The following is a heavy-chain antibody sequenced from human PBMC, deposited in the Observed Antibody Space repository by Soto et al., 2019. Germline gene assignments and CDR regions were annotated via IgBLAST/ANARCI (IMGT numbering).Heavy chain of an antibody. D-gene: IGHD6-19*01. CDR3: ARDKTPIAVAGFYYYGMDV. CDR2: ISSSSSYI. J-gene: IGHJ6*02. Sequence: GGSLRLSCAASGFTFSSYSMNWVRQAPGKGLEWVSSISSSSSYIYYADSVKGRFTISRDNAKNSLYLQMNSLRAEDTAVYYCARDKTPIAVAGFYYYGMDVWGQGTTVTVSS. CDR1: GFTFSSYS. V-gene: IGHV3-21*01.